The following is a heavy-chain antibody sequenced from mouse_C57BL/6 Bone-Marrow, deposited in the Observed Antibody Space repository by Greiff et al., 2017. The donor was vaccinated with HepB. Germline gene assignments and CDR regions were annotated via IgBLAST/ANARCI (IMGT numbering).Heavy chain of an antibody. Sequence: VQLQQSGPVLVKPGASVKMSCKASGYTFTDYYMNWVKQSHGKSLEWIGVINPYNGGTSYNQKFKGKATLTVDKSSSTAYMELNSLTSEDSAVYYCARGTTVVPLDYWGQGTSVTVSS. CDR1: GYTFTDYY. D-gene: IGHD1-1*01. CDR3: ARGTTVVPLDY. CDR2: INPYNGGT. J-gene: IGHJ4*01. V-gene: IGHV1-19*01.